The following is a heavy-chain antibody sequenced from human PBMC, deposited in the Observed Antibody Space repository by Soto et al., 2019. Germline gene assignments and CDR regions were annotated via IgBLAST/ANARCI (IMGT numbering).Heavy chain of an antibody. J-gene: IGHJ4*02. CDR3: AKDREVASGDY. CDR2: ISYDGSNK. CDR1: GFTFSSYG. Sequence: LRLSCAASGFTFSSYGMHWVRQAPGKGLEWVAVISYDGSNKYHADSVKGRFTISRDNSKNTLYLQMNSLRAEDTAVYYCAKDREVASGDYWGQGTLVTVSS. D-gene: IGHD5-12*01. V-gene: IGHV3-30*18.